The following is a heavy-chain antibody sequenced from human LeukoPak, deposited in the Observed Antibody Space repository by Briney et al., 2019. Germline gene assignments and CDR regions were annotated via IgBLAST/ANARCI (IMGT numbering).Heavy chain of an antibody. Sequence: GESLKISCQGSGYSFTNYWIAWVRQMPGKGLEWMGIIYPGDSDTRYSPSFQGQVTISADKSISTAYLQWSSLKASDTAMYYCASLRSYSDAFDIWGQGTMVTVSS. V-gene: IGHV5-51*01. CDR1: GYSFTNYW. D-gene: IGHD2-21*01. J-gene: IGHJ3*02. CDR3: ASLRSYSDAFDI. CDR2: IYPGDSDT.